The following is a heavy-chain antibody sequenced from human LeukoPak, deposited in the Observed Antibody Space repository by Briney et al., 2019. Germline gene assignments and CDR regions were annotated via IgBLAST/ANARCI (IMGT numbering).Heavy chain of an antibody. J-gene: IGHJ4*02. CDR2: ISPSGSDI. V-gene: IGHV3-11*01. Sequence: PGGSLRLSCAASGFIFSDYYMTWIRQAPGKGLEWVSYISPSGSDIYYADSVKGRFTISRDNGKNSVYLQMNSLRVDDTAMYYCARAVRAGGDYWGQGTLVTVSS. D-gene: IGHD3-22*01. CDR1: GFIFSDYY. CDR3: ARAVRAGGDY.